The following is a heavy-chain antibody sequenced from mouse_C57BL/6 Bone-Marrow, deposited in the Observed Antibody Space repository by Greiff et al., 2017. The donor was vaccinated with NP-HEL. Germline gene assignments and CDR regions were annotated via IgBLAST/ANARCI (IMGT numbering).Heavy chain of an antibody. V-gene: IGHV1-39*01. D-gene: IGHD2-4*01. Sequence: LQESGPELVKPGASVKISCKASGYSFTDYNMNWVKQSNGKSLEWIGVINPNYGTTSYNQKFKGKATLTVDQSSSTAYMQLNSLTSEDSAVYYCARWNHYDYDDAMDYWGQGTSVTVSS. CDR2: INPNYGTT. CDR1: GYSFTDYN. CDR3: ARWNHYDYDDAMDY. J-gene: IGHJ4*01.